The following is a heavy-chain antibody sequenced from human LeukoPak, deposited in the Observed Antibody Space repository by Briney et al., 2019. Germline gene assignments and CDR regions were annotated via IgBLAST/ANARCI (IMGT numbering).Heavy chain of an antibody. J-gene: IGHJ4*02. V-gene: IGHV3-69-1*02. CDR1: GFTVSAYD. Sequence: GRSLRLSCAVSGFTVSAYDMNWVRQAPGMGLEWVSFISLSGTVYYADSVKGRFPLSRDNAKNSLFRQMNSLRADDTAIYYCARRCDSWGQGTLVSVS. CDR3: ARRCDS. CDR2: ISLSGTV.